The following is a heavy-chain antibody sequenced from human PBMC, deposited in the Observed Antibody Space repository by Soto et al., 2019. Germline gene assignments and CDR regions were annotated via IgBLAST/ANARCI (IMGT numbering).Heavy chain of an antibody. CDR2: IYYTGST. V-gene: IGHV4-59*03. CDR3: AKYYYHSSGYDYFDY. CDR1: VGSFSGFF. D-gene: IGHD3-22*01. J-gene: IGHJ4*02. Sequence: SESLSLAGTVSVGSFSGFFWAWIRQPPGKGLEWIGYIYYTGSTNYNPSLESRVSISVDTSKNQFSLNLNSLTAADTAVYYCAKYYYHSSGYDYFDYWGQGTLVTVSS.